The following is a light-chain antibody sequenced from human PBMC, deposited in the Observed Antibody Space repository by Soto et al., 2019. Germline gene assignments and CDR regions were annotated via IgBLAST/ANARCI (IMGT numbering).Light chain of an antibody. CDR2: GTT. V-gene: IGLV1-40*01. CDR1: SSNLGAGFD. CDR3: CSYAGPSTFVI. Sequence: QSVLTQPPSVSGAPGQRVTLPCSGSSSNLGAGFDVHWYQQLPGAAPKLLIYGTTNRPSGVPDRFSGSKSGTSASLAITGLQAEDEADYYCCSYAGPSTFVIFGGGTKVTVL. J-gene: IGLJ2*01.